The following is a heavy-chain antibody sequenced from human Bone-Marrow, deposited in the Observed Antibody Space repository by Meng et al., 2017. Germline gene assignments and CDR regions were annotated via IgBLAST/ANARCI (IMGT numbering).Heavy chain of an antibody. CDR1: GYTFTGYY. CDR3: ARVPLTYYYGSGSEDY. CDR2: INPNSGGT. Sequence: ASVKVSCNASGYTFTGYYMLWVRQAPGQGLEWMGRINPNSGGTNYAQKFQGRVTMTRDTSISTAYMELSRLGSDDTAVYYCARVPLTYYYGSGSEDYWGQGTLVTVSS. D-gene: IGHD3-10*01. V-gene: IGHV1-2*06. J-gene: IGHJ4*02.